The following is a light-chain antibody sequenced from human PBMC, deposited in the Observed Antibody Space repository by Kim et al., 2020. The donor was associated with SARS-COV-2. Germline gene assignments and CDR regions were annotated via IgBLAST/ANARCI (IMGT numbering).Light chain of an antibody. CDR2: AAS. J-gene: IGKJ1*01. V-gene: IGKV1-27*01. Sequence: DIQMTQSPSSLSASVGDRVTITCRASQSISNYLAWYQQKPGKVPKLLIYAASTLQSGVPSRFSGSGSGTDFTLTISSLQPEDVATYYCQQNNSAPLTFGQGTKVEIK. CDR3: QQNNSAPLT. CDR1: QSISNY.